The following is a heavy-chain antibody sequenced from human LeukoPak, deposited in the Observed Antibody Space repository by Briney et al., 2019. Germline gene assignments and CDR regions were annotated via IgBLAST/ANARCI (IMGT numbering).Heavy chain of an antibody. CDR3: AVAAAGMDAFDY. D-gene: IGHD6-13*01. CDR2: IGTAGDT. Sequence: TGGSLRLSCAASGFTFSSYDMHWVRQATGKGLEWVSAIGTAGDTYYPGSVKGRFTISRENAKNSLYLQMNSLRAGDTAVYYCAVAAAGMDAFDYWGQGTLVTVSS. J-gene: IGHJ4*02. V-gene: IGHV3-13*01. CDR1: GFTFSSYD.